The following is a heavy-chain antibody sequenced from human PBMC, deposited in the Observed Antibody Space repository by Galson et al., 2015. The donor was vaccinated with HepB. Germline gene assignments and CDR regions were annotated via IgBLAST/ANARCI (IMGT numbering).Heavy chain of an antibody. J-gene: IGHJ4*02. D-gene: IGHD3-3*01. V-gene: IGHV1-2*02. CDR3: AKDLKIRFLEWSQHPLDY. CDR1: GYTFTGYY. Sequence: SVKVSCKASGYTFTGYYMHWVRQAPGQGLEWMGWINPNSGGTNYALKFQGRVTMTRDTSISTAYMELSRLRSDDTAMYYCAKDLKIRFLEWSQHPLDYWGQGTLVTVSS. CDR2: INPNSGGT.